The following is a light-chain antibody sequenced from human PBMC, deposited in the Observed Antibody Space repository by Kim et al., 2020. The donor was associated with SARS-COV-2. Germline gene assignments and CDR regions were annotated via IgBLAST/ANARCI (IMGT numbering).Light chain of an antibody. J-gene: IGLJ2*01. CDR2: DVS. V-gene: IGLV2-14*03. Sequence: QSALTQPASVSGSPGQSVTISCTGASSDIGDYNYVCWYQQHPGKAPKLIIFDVSGRPAGISDRFSASKSGNTASLTISGLQAEDEADYYCSSYSRDNQVVFGGGTKVTVL. CDR3: SSYSRDNQVV. CDR1: SSDIGDYNY.